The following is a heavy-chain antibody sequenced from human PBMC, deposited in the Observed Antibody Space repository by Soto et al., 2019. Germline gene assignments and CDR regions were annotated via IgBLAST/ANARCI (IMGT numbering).Heavy chain of an antibody. CDR1: GDSFNSNW. CDR3: ARRSAVTTFYFYGMDV. Sequence: GESLKISCKVSGDSFNSNWIAWVRQRPGRGLEWMGIIYPIDSDTRYSPSFQGQVTISVDRSVNSAFLQWRSLKASDTATYYCARRSAVTTFYFYGMDVWGQGTTVTVSS. D-gene: IGHD4-17*01. CDR2: IYPIDSDT. V-gene: IGHV5-51*01. J-gene: IGHJ6*02.